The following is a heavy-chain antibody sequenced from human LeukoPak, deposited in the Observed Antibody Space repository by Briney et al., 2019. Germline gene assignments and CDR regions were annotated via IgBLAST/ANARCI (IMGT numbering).Heavy chain of an antibody. CDR3: ARLRRYSNYYQGNWFDP. J-gene: IGHJ5*02. D-gene: IGHD4-11*01. V-gene: IGHV5-51*01. CDR2: IYPGDSAT. CDR1: GSSFTSYW. Sequence: GESLKISCKGSGSSFTSYWIGWVRQMPGKGLEWMGIIYPGDSATRSRPSFQGQVAITAYKSISTAYPQWSSLKASDTAMYYCARLRRYSNYYQGNWFDPWGQGTLVTVSS.